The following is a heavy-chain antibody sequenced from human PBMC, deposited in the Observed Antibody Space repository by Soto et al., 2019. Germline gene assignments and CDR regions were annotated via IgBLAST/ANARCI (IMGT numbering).Heavy chain of an antibody. J-gene: IGHJ6*02. CDR1: GFTFNYYW. D-gene: IGHD3-22*01. Sequence: GVLRLSCAASGFTFNYYWMTWVRQAPGKGLEWVANVKPDGSATFYADSLKGRFTISRDNAKNSVSLQMDSLRADDTAVYYCARDRERVTVNGGIALGAMEVWGHGTTVTVSS. CDR3: ARDRERVTVNGGIALGAMEV. CDR2: VKPDGSAT. V-gene: IGHV3-7*03.